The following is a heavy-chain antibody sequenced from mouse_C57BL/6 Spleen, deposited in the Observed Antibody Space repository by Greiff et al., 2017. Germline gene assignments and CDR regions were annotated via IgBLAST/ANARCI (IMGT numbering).Heavy chain of an antibody. V-gene: IGHV1-9*01. CDR3: ARIKGDY. J-gene: IGHJ4*01. CDR2: ILPGSGST. CDR1: GYTFTGYW. Sequence: VMLVESGAELLKPGASVKLSCKATGYTFTGYWLEWVKQRPGHGLEWIGEILPGSGSTKDNGKFKGKATFTADTSSNTAYMQLSSLTTEDSAIYYCARIKGDYRGQGTSVTVSS.